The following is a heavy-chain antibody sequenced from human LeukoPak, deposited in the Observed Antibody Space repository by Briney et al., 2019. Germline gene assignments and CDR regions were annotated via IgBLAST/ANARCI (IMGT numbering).Heavy chain of an antibody. Sequence: SETLSLTCTVSGGSISSSLYYWGWIRQPPGKGPEWIGGLYNSGSTNYNPSLKSRVTISVDTSKNQFSLKLSSVTAADTAVYYCAREMPFDLWGRGTLVTVSS. J-gene: IGHJ2*01. CDR1: GGSISSSLYY. D-gene: IGHD2-2*01. CDR3: AREMPFDL. V-gene: IGHV4-39*07. CDR2: LYNSGST.